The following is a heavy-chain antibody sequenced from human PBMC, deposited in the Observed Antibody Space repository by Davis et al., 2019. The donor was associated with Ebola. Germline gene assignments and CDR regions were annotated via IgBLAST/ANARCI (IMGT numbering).Heavy chain of an antibody. CDR1: GFTFSSYW. V-gene: IGHV3-74*01. D-gene: IGHD3-22*01. J-gene: IGHJ4*02. CDR2: INSDGSST. Sequence: GESLKISCAASGFTFSSYWMHWVRQAPGKGLVWVSRINSDGSSTSYADSVKGRFTISRDNAKNSLYLQMNSLRDEDTAVYYCAREGYYYDSSGYSYYFDYWGQGTLVTVSS. CDR3: AREGYYYDSSGYSYYFDY.